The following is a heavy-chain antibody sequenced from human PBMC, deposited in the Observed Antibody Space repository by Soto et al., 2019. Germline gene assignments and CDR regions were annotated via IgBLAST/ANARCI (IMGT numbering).Heavy chain of an antibody. D-gene: IGHD1-26*01. J-gene: IGHJ4*02. CDR1: GFTFSSYG. CDR3: ARDPYSGSYYGLFDY. V-gene: IGHV3-33*01. Sequence: GGSLRLSCAASGFTFSSYGMHWVRQAPGKGLEWVAVIWYDGSNKYYADSVKGRFTISRDNSKNTLYLQMNSLRAEDTAVYYCARDPYSGSYYGLFDYWGQGTLVTVSS. CDR2: IWYDGSNK.